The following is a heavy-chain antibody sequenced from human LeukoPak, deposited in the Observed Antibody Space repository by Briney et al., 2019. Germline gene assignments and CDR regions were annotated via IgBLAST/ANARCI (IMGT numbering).Heavy chain of an antibody. J-gene: IGHJ6*02. D-gene: IGHD5-12*01. CDR1: GFTFDDYA. V-gene: IGHV3-9*01. CDR2: ISWSSGNI. CDR3: ARDAWRRAFNYGMDV. Sequence: GRPLRLSCAASGFTFDDYAMHWVRQAPGKSLEWVAGISWSSGNIGYADSVKGRFTISRDNAENSLHLQMNSLRTEDTALYFCARDAWRRAFNYGMDVWGQGTTVAVSS.